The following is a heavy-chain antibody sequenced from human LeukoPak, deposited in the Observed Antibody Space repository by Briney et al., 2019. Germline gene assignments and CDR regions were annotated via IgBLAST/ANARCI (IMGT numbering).Heavy chain of an antibody. CDR1: GGSISSYY. J-gene: IGHJ4*02. CDR2: IYTSGST. Sequence: SETLSLTCTVSGGSISSYYWSWIRQPAGKGLEWIGRIYTSGSTNYNPSLKSRVTMSVDTSKNQFSLKLSSVTAADTAVYYCARTSDHYYDSSGYYSTPFDYWGQGTLVTVSS. V-gene: IGHV4-4*07. D-gene: IGHD3-22*01. CDR3: ARTSDHYYDSSGYYSTPFDY.